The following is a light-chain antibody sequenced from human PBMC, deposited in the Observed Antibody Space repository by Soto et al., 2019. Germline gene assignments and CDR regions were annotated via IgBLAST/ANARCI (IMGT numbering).Light chain of an antibody. CDR2: DAF. J-gene: IGKJ1*01. CDR3: QQRSNWPRT. V-gene: IGKV3-11*01. CDR1: QSVSTY. Sequence: EIVLTQSPATLSLSPGERATLSCMASQSVSTYLAWYQQKPGQAPRLLIYDAFNRATGIPARFSGSGSGTDFTLTISSLEPEDFAVYYWQQRSNWPRTFGQGTKVDIK.